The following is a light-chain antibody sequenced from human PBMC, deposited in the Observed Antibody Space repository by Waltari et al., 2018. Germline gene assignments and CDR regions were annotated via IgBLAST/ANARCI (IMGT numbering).Light chain of an antibody. J-gene: IGKJ2*01. CDR1: QSLKRTG. V-gene: IGKV3-20*01. CDR2: GGS. CDR3: QQYESSVMDT. Sequence: VLTQSPGTLSLPPGERATLSCRASQSLKRTGFVWLQQKCCQAPRLLIYGGSSRAAGIPDGFSGSGAGTDVTLTISRLETEDSAVYYCQQYESSVMDTFGQGTKVEIK.